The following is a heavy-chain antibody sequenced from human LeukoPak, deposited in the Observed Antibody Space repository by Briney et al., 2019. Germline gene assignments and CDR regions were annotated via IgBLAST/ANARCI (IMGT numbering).Heavy chain of an antibody. J-gene: IGHJ4*02. V-gene: IGHV1-18*04. Sequence: ASVKVSCKASGYTFTSYYMHWVRQAPGQGLEWMGWITTYNGNTCSAQKFQGRVTMTTDTSTSTAYMELRSLRSDDTAVYYCAREMWGTTLVTPFDYWGQGTLVTVSS. CDR3: AREMWGTTLVTPFDY. CDR1: GYTFTSYY. CDR2: ITTYNGNT. D-gene: IGHD4-23*01.